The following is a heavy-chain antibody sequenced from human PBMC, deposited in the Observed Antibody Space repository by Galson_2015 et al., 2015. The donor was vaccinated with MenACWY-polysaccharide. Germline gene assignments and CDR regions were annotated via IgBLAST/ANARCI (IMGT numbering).Heavy chain of an antibody. Sequence: SVKVSCKASGYTFTSYAMHWVRQAPGQRLEWMGWINAGNGNTKYSQKFQGRVTITRDTSASTAYMELSSLRSEDTAVYYCARDLGDGFNCWFDPRGQGTLVTVSS. CDR3: ARDLGDGFNCWFDP. CDR2: INAGNGNT. V-gene: IGHV1-3*01. D-gene: IGHD5-24*01. CDR1: GYTFTSYA. J-gene: IGHJ5*02.